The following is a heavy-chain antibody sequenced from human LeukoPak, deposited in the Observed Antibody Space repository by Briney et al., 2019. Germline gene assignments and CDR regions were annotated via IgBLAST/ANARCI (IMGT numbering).Heavy chain of an antibody. Sequence: GGSLRLSCAASGFTFSSYGMNWVRQAPGKGLEWVSGIVPSGGTTYYADSVKGRFTISRDNSKNTLYLQMNSLRAEDTAVYYCAELGITMIGGVWGKGTTVTISS. CDR1: GFTFSSYG. V-gene: IGHV3-23*01. D-gene: IGHD3-10*02. J-gene: IGHJ6*04. CDR3: AELGITMIGGV. CDR2: IVPSGGTT.